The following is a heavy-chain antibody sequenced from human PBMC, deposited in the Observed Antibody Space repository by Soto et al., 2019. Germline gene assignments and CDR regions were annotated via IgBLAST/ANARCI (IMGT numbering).Heavy chain of an antibody. CDR2: ISGSGGST. J-gene: IGHJ2*01. Sequence: EVQLLESGGGLVQPGGSLRLSCAASGFTFSSYAMNWVRQAPGKGLEWVSVISGSGGSTYYADSVKGRFTISRDNSKNTLYLQMNSLRAEDTAVYYRAKRTTGWYFDLWGRGTLVTVSS. V-gene: IGHV3-23*01. CDR1: GFTFSSYA. CDR3: AKRTTGWYFDL.